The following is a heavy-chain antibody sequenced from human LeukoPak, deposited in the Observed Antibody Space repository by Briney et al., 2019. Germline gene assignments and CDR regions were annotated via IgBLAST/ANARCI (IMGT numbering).Heavy chain of an antibody. D-gene: IGHD3/OR15-3a*01. V-gene: IGHV3-23*01. CDR2: ISGNGDDA. CDR3: AKRDWPYSFDY. CDR1: GFSFSNYG. Sequence: GGSLRLSCAASGFSFSNYGINWVRQAPGKGLEWVSVISGNGDDAFYADSVKGRFRISRDNSKNTVYLQMNSLRADDTAVYYCAKRDWPYSFDYWGQGTLVAVSS. J-gene: IGHJ4*02.